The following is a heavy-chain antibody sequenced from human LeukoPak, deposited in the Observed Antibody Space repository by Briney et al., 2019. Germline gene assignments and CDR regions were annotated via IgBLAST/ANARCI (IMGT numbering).Heavy chain of an antibody. CDR2: IKQDGSKN. CDR3: GRGINFAFWSGYQYYFDY. Sequence: GGSLRLSCAASGFTFSSYWMSWVRQAPGKGLEWVGNIKQDGSKNYYEDSMKGRFTITRDNAKNSLYLQMNSLRAEDTAVYYCGRGINFAFWSGYQYYFDYWGEGTLVTVSS. V-gene: IGHV3-7*04. J-gene: IGHJ4*02. D-gene: IGHD3-3*01. CDR1: GFTFSSYW.